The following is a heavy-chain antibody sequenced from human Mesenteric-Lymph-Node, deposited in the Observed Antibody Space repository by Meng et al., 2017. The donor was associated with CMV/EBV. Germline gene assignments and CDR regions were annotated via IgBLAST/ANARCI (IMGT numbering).Heavy chain of an antibody. Sequence: GGSLRLSCVASGFTLTSHATAWVRQGPGKGLEWVSGMTGRGGSTYYADSVKGRLTISRDTSRNTLNLQMNGLRVDDTGIYYCARARGGPDSMTAFDHWGQGTLVTVSS. V-gene: IGHV3-23*01. J-gene: IGHJ4*02. CDR2: MTGRGGST. CDR1: GFTLTSHA. CDR3: ARARGGPDSMTAFDH. D-gene: IGHD2/OR15-2a*01.